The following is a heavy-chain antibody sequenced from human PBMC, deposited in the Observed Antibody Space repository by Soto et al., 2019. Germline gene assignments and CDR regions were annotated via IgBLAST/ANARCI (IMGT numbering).Heavy chain of an antibody. CDR2: ISYDGSNK. CDR3: ARVGLGLYYYYYGMDV. CDR1: GFTFSSYA. J-gene: IGHJ6*02. D-gene: IGHD3-16*01. Sequence: PGGSLRLSCAASGFTFSSYAMHWVRQAPGKGLEWVAVISYDGSNKYYADSVKGRFTISRDNSKNTLYLQMNSLRAEDTAVYYCARVGLGLYYYYYGMDVWGQGTTVTVSS. V-gene: IGHV3-30-3*01.